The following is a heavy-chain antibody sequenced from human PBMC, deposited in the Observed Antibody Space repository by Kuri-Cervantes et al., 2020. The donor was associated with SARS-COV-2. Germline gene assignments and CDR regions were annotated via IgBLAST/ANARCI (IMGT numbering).Heavy chain of an antibody. J-gene: IGHJ4*02. CDR3: AGGERADYYDSSGYTFDY. CDR1: GYTFTGYY. V-gene: IGHV1-2*02. Sequence: ASVKVSCKASGYTFTGYYMHWVRQAPGQGLEWMGWINPNSGGTNYAQKFQGRVTMTRDTSISTAYMELSRLRSDDTAVYYCAGGERADYYDSSGYTFDYWGQGTLVTVSS. D-gene: IGHD3-22*01. CDR2: INPNSGGT.